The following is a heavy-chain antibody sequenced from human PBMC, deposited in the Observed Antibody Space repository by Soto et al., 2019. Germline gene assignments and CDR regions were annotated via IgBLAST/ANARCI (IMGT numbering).Heavy chain of an antibody. CDR1: GGSISSYY. CDR3: ARDRRVGWFDP. J-gene: IGHJ5*02. Sequence: PSETLSLTCTVSGGSISSYYWSWIRQPPGKGLEWIGYIYYSGSTNYNPSLKSRVNISVDTSKNQFSLKLSSVTAADTAVYYCARDRRVGWFDPWGQGTLVTVSS. CDR2: IYYSGST. V-gene: IGHV4-59*01.